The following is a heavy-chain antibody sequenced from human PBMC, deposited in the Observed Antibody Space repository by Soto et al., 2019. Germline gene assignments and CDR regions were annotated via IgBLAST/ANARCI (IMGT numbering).Heavy chain of an antibody. Sequence: QITLKESGPTLVRPKQTLTLTCSFSGFSLKTIGVCVGWIRQPPGKALEWLALTYWDDDQRYSPSLKTRLTVTKDTSKNQVVLAMTNMDPVDTGTYYCARSTSENFWSGPFDYWGPGIVVTVSS. CDR2: TYWDDDQ. CDR1: GFSLKTIGVC. D-gene: IGHD3-3*01. V-gene: IGHV2-5*02. CDR3: ARSTSENFWSGPFDY. J-gene: IGHJ4*02.